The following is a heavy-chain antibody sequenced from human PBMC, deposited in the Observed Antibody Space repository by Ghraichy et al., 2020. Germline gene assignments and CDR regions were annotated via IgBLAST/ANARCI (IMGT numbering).Heavy chain of an antibody. J-gene: IGHJ4*02. CDR3: VRGNAYGSGSFYNL. CDR1: GFTFSSYA. V-gene: IGHV3-23*01. CDR2: ISGSGDST. D-gene: IGHD3-10*01. Sequence: GGSLRLSCAASGFTFSSYAMTWVRQAPGNGLEWVSGISGSGDSTYYADSVRGRFTISRDNSKNTLQLQMSSLRAEDTAVYYCVRGNAYGSGSFYNLWGQGTLLTVSS.